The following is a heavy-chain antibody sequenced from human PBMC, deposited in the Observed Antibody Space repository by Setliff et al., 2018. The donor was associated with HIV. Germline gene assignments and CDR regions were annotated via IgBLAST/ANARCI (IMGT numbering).Heavy chain of an antibody. V-gene: IGHV3-7*03. D-gene: IGHD3-22*01. Sequence: LRLSCAASGFTFSSYWMSWVRQAPGKGLEWVANIKQDGSEKYYVDSVKGRFTISRDNAKNSLYLQMNSLRAEDTAVYYCASSSGLYSSGHDYWGQGTLVTVAS. CDR3: ASSSGLYSSGHDY. J-gene: IGHJ4*02. CDR1: GFTFSSYW. CDR2: IKQDGSEK.